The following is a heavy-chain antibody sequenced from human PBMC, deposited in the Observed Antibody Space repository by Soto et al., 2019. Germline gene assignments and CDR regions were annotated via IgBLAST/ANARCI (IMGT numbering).Heavy chain of an antibody. CDR3: AKNLKPDCGGDGYPLGYYGMDV. D-gene: IGHD2-21*02. CDR2: ISYDGSNK. Sequence: PGESLRLSCAASGYTFSSYGMHWVRQAPGKGLEWVAVISYDGSNKYYADSVKGRFTISRDNSKNTLYLQMNSRRAEDTAEYYCAKNLKPDCGGDGYPLGYYGMDVWGQGTTVTVSS. V-gene: IGHV3-30*18. CDR1: GYTFSSYG. J-gene: IGHJ6*02.